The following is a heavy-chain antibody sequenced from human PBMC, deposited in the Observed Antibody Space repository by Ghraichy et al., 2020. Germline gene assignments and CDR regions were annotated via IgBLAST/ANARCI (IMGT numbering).Heavy chain of an antibody. CDR3: AKDNSGREYSSGWVADY. CDR1: GFTLRSYA. J-gene: IGHJ4*02. D-gene: IGHD6-19*01. Sequence: GGSLRLSCAASGFTLRSYAMSWVRQAPGKGLEWVSVISGTGGSTYYADSVKGRFTISRDNSKNTLYLQMNSLIAEDTAVYYCAKDNSGREYSSGWVADYWGQGTLVTVSS. V-gene: IGHV3-23*01. CDR2: ISGTGGST.